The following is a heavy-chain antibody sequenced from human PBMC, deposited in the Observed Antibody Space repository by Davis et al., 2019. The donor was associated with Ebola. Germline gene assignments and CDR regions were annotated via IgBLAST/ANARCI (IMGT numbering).Heavy chain of an antibody. D-gene: IGHD6-13*01. CDR1: GFTFNTYW. CDR3: ARASTISAGGWFDP. Sequence: PGGSLRLSCVASGFTFNTYWMSWVRQAPGKGLEWVANIKPDGSEKFYVDSVKGRFTISRDNAKDSLYLEMNTLRAEDTAVYYCARASTISAGGWFDPWGQGTLVTVSS. CDR2: IKPDGSEK. J-gene: IGHJ5*02. V-gene: IGHV3-7*03.